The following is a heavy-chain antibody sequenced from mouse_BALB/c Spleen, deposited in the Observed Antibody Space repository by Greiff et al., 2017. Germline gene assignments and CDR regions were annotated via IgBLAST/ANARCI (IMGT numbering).Heavy chain of an antibody. Sequence: VQLKESGAELVKPGASVKLSCTASGFNIKDTYMHWVKQRPEQGLEWIGRIDPANGNTKYDPKFQGKATITADTYSNTAYLQLSSLTSEDTAVYYCARHSSGPWFAYWGQGTLVTVSA. V-gene: IGHV14-3*02. CDR2: IDPANGNT. CDR3: ARHSSGPWFAY. J-gene: IGHJ3*01. D-gene: IGHD3-1*01. CDR1: GFNIKDTY.